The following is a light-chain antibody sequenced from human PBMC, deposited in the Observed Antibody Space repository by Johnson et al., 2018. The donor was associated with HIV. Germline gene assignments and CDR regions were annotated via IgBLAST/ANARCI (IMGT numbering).Light chain of an antibody. V-gene: IGLV1-51*01. J-gene: IGLJ1*01. Sequence: QSVLTQPPSVSAAPRQRVTISCSGNSSNMGNNYVSWYQQVPGTAPKLLIYDNNKRPSGIPDRFSGSKSGTSATLGITGLQTGDEADYYCGTWDSSLRENVFGTGTKVTVL. CDR2: DNN. CDR1: SSNMGNNY. CDR3: GTWDSSLRENV.